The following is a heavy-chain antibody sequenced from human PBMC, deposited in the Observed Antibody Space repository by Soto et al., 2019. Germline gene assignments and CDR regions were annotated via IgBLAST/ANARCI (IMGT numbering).Heavy chain of an antibody. D-gene: IGHD4-17*01. CDR3: ARVEDYGDYFDY. CDR2: IYYSGTT. CDR1: GGSVRSGSYY. Sequence: QVQLQESGPGLVKPSETLSLTCTVYGGSVRSGSYYWSWIRQPPGKGLEWIGYIYYSGTTNYNPSLKSRVTISVDTSKNQFSLKLSSVTAADTAVYYCARVEDYGDYFDYWGQGTLVTVSS. V-gene: IGHV4-61*01. J-gene: IGHJ4*02.